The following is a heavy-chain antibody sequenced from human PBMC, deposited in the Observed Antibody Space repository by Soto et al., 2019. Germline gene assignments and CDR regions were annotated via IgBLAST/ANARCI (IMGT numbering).Heavy chain of an antibody. CDR1: GGSISSGGYY. D-gene: IGHD2-2*01. J-gene: IGHJ5*02. CDR2: IYYSGST. Sequence: SETLSLTCTVSGGSISSGGYYWSWIRQHPGKGLEWIGYIYYSGSTYYNPSLKSRVTISVDTSKNQFSLKLSSVTAADTAVYYCARDSTTSVNWFDPWGQGTLVTV. CDR3: ARDSTTSVNWFDP. V-gene: IGHV4-31*03.